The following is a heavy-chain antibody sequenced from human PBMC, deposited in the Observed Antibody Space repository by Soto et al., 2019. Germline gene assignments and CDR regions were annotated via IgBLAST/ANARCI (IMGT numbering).Heavy chain of an antibody. J-gene: IGHJ4*02. D-gene: IGHD5-18*01. CDR1: GFMFSAYW. V-gene: IGHV3-7*01. CDR2: IHGDGGKI. CDR3: ARDFYGGYPYGPGDY. Sequence: LRLSCAASGFMFSAYWMSWVRQAPGKWLEWVANIHGDGGKIYYVDSVKGRFTISRDNAKRSLYLQMNSLRAEDTSAYYCARDFYGGYPYGPGDYWGQGALVTGSS.